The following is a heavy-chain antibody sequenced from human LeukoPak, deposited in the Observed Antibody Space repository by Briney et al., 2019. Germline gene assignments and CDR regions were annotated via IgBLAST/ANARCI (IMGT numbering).Heavy chain of an antibody. V-gene: IGHV4-39*01. J-gene: IGHJ4*02. Sequence: SETLSLTCSVSGGSINSNSYYWGWIRPPPGKGLEWIGTFYYSGSTYYNPSLKSRVTISVDTSKNQFSLNLSSVTAADTAVYYCARHFLPSSVGAIGVWGQGTLVTISS. CDR3: ARHFLPSSVGAIGV. CDR1: GGSINSNSYY. CDR2: FYYSGST. D-gene: IGHD1-26*01.